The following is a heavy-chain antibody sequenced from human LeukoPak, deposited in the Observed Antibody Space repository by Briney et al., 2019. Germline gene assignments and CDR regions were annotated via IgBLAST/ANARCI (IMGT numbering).Heavy chain of an antibody. CDR2: ISAYNGNT. J-gene: IGHJ2*01. V-gene: IGHV1-18*01. CDR3: ARTYIVVVPAAMRDRYFDL. D-gene: IGHD2-2*01. Sequence: ASVKVSCKASGYTFTSYGISWVRQAPGQGLEWMGWISAYNGNTNYAQKLQGRVTMTTDTSTSTAYMELRSLRSDDTAVYYCARTYIVVVPAAMRDRYFDLWGRGTLVTVSS. CDR1: GYTFTSYG.